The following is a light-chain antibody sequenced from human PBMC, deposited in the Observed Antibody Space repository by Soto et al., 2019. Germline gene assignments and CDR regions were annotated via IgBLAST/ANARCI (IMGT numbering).Light chain of an antibody. CDR3: QQFGRSPST. J-gene: IGKJ2*02. V-gene: IGKV3-20*01. Sequence: EIVVTQSPGTLSLSPGERATLSCRASQSVGSSYLAWYQQKAGQAPRLLIYGASSRATDIPDRFSGSGSGTDFTLTISRLEPEDFAVYYCQQFGRSPSTFGQGTKLEIK. CDR1: QSVGSSY. CDR2: GAS.